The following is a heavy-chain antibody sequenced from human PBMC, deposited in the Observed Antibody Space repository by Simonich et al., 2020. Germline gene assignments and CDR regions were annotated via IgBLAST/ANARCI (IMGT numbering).Heavy chain of an antibody. Sequence: QLQLQESGPGLVKPSETLSLTCTVSGGSISISSYYWGWIRQPPGKGQEWIGSIYYSGSTYDNPSLKIRFTISVDTSKNQFSLKLSSVTAADTAVYYCARHAGFAFDIWGQGTMVTVSS. CDR1: GGSISISSYY. V-gene: IGHV4-39*01. D-gene: IGHD6-13*01. J-gene: IGHJ3*02. CDR2: IYYSGST. CDR3: ARHAGFAFDI.